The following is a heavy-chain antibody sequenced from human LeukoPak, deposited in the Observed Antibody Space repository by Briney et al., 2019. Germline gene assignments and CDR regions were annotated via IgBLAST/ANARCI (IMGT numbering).Heavy chain of an antibody. Sequence: PSETLSLTCNVSGGSISSGDYYWSWIRQPPGKGLEWIGYIFYSGSTYHNPSLKSRVTISVDTSKSQFSLKLRSVTAADTAVYYCARLNHCSTTSCYWDDPWGQGTLVTVSS. D-gene: IGHD2-2*01. CDR3: ARLNHCSTTSCYWDDP. J-gene: IGHJ5*02. CDR2: IFYSGST. V-gene: IGHV4-30-4*08. CDR1: GGSISSGDYY.